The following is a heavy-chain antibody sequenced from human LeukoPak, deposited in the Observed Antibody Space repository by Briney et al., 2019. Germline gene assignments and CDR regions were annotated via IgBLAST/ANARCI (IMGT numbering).Heavy chain of an antibody. D-gene: IGHD2-2*02. CDR1: GGSISSSTYY. CDR2: IHYSGST. J-gene: IGHJ6*03. V-gene: IGHV4-39*07. Sequence: PSETLSLTCTVSGGSISSSTYYWGWIRQPPGKGLEWIGSIHYSGSTYHNPSLESRVTISVDTSKNQFSVKLSSVTAADTAVYYCARDRRDIVVLPTAIPENKFVYYMDVWGKGTTVAVSS. CDR3: ARDRRDIVVLPTAIPENKFVYYMDV.